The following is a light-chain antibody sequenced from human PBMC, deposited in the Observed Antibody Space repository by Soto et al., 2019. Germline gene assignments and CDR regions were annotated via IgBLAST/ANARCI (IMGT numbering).Light chain of an antibody. CDR1: SSNIGAGYN. Sequence: QSVLTQPPSVSGAPGQRVTISCTGGSSNIGAGYNVHWYQQLPGTAPKLLIYGNSNRPSGVPDRFSGSKSGTSASLAITGLQAEDEADYYCQSYASSLSGWVFGGGTKLTVL. CDR2: GNS. J-gene: IGLJ3*02. CDR3: QSYASSLSGWV. V-gene: IGLV1-40*01.